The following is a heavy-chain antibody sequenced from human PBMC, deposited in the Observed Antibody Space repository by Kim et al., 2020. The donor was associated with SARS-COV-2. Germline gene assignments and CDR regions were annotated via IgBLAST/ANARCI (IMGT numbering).Heavy chain of an antibody. J-gene: IGHJ4*02. Sequence: GGSLRLSCVASGFTFSSYTMNWVRQAPGKGLEWISYIATTSNYIIYADSVRGRFTFSRDNTKNSLFLQMNSLGDDDTAIYYCARGQGGGTTHFDFWGQG. CDR1: GFTFSSYT. V-gene: IGHV3-48*02. CDR2: IATTSNYI. CDR3: ARGQGGGTTHFDF. D-gene: IGHD1-7*01.